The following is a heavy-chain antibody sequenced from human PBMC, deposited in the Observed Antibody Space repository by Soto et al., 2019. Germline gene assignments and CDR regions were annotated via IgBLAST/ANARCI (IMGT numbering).Heavy chain of an antibody. V-gene: IGHV4-39*01. Sequence: SETLSLTCTVSGGSISSSSYYWGWIRQPPGKGLEWIGSIYYSGSTYYNPSLKSRVTISVDTSKNQFSLKLSSVTAADTAVYYCARHPMDYVDIVATPDVWGKGTTVTVSS. CDR2: IYYSGST. CDR1: GGSISSSSYY. J-gene: IGHJ6*04. CDR3: ARHPMDYVDIVATPDV. D-gene: IGHD5-12*01.